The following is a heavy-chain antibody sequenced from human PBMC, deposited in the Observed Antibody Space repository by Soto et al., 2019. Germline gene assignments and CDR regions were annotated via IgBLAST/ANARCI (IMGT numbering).Heavy chain of an antibody. CDR1: GDSFTNYA. CDR2: IILALGTP. CDR3: GRYCTNTKCRGGYYLDL. Sequence: QVLLVQSGAEMQQPGSSVSVSCKASGDSFTNYAFTWVRQAPGQRPEWLGGIILALGTPHYSQRFQGRLTIAADESSSTVYMELGSLRLDDTAVYYCGRYCTNTKCRGGYYLDLWGQGTLLTVSS. V-gene: IGHV1-69*01. D-gene: IGHD2-8*01. J-gene: IGHJ5*02.